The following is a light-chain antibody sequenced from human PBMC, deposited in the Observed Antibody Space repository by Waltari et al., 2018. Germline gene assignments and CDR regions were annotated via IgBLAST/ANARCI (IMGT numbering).Light chain of an antibody. CDR3: QTWGTGTVV. Sequence: QLVLTQSPSASASLGASVKLTCTLSSGRSTYAIAWHQQQPEKGPRYLLKLNSDGSHSKGDGIPDRFSGSKSGAERYLTISSLQSEDEGGYYCQTWGTGTVVFGGGTKLTVL. CDR2: LNSDGSH. CDR1: SGRSTYA. V-gene: IGLV4-69*01. J-gene: IGLJ2*01.